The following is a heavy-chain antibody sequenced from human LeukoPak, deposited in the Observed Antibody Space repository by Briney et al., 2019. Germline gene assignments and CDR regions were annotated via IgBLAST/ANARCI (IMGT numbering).Heavy chain of an antibody. V-gene: IGHV3-48*01. Sequence: GGSLRLSCAASDSMSRRFKMNWVRHAPGKGLEWVSYISDDSGTIHYADSVKGRFTISRDNAENSLYLQMNSLRAEDTAVYYCARGGYNYGSVFDYWGQGTLVTVSS. J-gene: IGHJ4*02. D-gene: IGHD5-18*01. CDR3: ARGGYNYGSVFDY. CDR1: DSMSRRFK. CDR2: ISDDSGTI.